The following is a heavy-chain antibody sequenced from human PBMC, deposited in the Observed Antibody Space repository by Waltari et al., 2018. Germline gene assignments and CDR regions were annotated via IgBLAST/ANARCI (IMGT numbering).Heavy chain of an antibody. CDR1: GGSISSSSYY. D-gene: IGHD3-10*01. CDR2: IYYSGST. J-gene: IGHJ4*02. Sequence: QLQLQESGPGLVTPSETLSLTCTVSGGSISSSSYYWGWIRQPPGKGLEWIGSIYYSGSTYYNPSLKSRVTISVDTSKNQFSLKLSSVTAADTAVYYCARRWGSGSYFDYWGQGTLVTVSS. CDR3: ARRWGSGSYFDY. V-gene: IGHV4-39*07.